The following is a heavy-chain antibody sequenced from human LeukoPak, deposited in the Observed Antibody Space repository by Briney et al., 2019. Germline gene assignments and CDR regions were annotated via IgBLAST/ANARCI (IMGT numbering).Heavy chain of an antibody. V-gene: IGHV3-23*01. D-gene: IGHD3-3*01. CDR3: AKDHSLRYYDFWSGYSVVDY. J-gene: IGHJ4*02. CDR1: GFTFSSCA. Sequence: GGSLRLSCAASGFTFSSCAMSWVRKAPGKGLEWVSAISGSGGSTYYADSVKGRFTISRDNSKNTLYLQMNSLRAEDTAVYYCAKDHSLRYYDFWSGYSVVDYWGQGTLVTVSS. CDR2: ISGSGGST.